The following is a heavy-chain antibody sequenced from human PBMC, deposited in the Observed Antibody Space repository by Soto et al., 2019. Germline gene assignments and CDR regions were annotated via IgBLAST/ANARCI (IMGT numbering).Heavy chain of an antibody. CDR2: IYYSGST. CDR1: DGSISSYY. D-gene: IGHD2-2*01. CDR3: ARLIIGYCSSTSCYEAFDY. V-gene: IGHV4-59*01. J-gene: IGHJ4*02. Sequence: TMSLTCTVYDGSISSYYRSWIRQPPGKGLEWIGYIYYSGSTNYNPSLKSRVTISVDTSKNQFSLKLSSVTAADTAVYYCARLIIGYCSSTSCYEAFDYWGRGTLVTVSS.